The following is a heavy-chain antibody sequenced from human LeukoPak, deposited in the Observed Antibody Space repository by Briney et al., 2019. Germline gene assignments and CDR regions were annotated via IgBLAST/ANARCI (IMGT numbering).Heavy chain of an antibody. V-gene: IGHV4-4*07. J-gene: IGHJ6*03. CDR3: ARDLPHYYDSRGYYYYYYMDV. CDR1: GGSISSYY. CDR2: IYTSGST. D-gene: IGHD3-22*01. Sequence: PSETLSLTCTVSGGSISSYYWSWIRQPAGKGLEWIGRIYTSGSTNYNPSLKSRVTMSVDTSKNQFSLKLSSVTAADTAVYYCARDLPHYYDSRGYYYYYYMDVWGKGTTVTISS.